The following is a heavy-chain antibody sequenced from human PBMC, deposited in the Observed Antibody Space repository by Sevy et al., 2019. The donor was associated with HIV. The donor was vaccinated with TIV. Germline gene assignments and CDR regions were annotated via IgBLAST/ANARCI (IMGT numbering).Heavy chain of an antibody. J-gene: IGHJ4*02. V-gene: IGHV4-59*08. D-gene: IGHD1-26*01. Sequence: SETLSLTCTVSGGSITSLYWNWIRQPPGKGLEWIANIYYNGHINYTPSLKSRVTLSLDTSKNQFSLRLSSVTAADTAMYYCAGENAWGRGYSWGQGSLVTVSS. CDR2: IYYNGHI. CDR1: GGSITSLY. CDR3: AGENAWGRGYS.